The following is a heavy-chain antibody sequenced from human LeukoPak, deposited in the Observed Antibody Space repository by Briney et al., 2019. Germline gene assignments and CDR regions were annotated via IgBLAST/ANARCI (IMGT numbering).Heavy chain of an antibody. V-gene: IGHV3-23*01. CDR2: SSSSDDGK. CDR3: AKAPVTSCRGAFCYPFDY. D-gene: IGHD2-21*01. J-gene: IGHJ4*01. CDR1: GLSLNSYA. Sequence: GGSLRLSCTASGLSLNSYAMSWVRQVPGKGLEWVSASSSSDDGKWYAESVRGRFTISRDTSKNTVYLQMNSLRVEDAGVYYCAKAPVTSCRGAFCYPFDYWGHGTLVTVSS.